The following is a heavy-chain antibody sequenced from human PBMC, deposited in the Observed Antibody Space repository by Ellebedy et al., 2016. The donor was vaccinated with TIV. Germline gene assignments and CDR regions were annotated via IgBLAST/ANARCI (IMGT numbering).Heavy chain of an antibody. CDR3: AKLGHRATPNDS. J-gene: IGHJ4*02. Sequence: GESLKISCHGSAYSFIHYWLVWVRQIPGRGLEWMGIIDLSDSDTRYSPSFQGQVTISADRSVTTAYLHFNSLKPSDTAVYYCAKLGHRATPNDSWGQGTLVTVSS. CDR2: IDLSDSDT. D-gene: IGHD1-14*01. V-gene: IGHV5-51*01. CDR1: AYSFIHYW.